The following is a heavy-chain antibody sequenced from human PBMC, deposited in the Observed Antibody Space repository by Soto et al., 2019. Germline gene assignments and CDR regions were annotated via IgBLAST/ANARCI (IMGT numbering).Heavy chain of an antibody. CDR3: ATFYGGDCTTTTCYGDFDY. Sequence: QVQLVQSGAEVKKPGSSVKVSCKASGGIFNRYSVSWVRQAPGQGLEWMGRIIPLFGITNYAQKFQGRVMITADKSTNTAYMEVNGLRSEDTALYYCATFYGGDCTTTTCYGDFDYWGQGTLVNVTS. D-gene: IGHD2-2*01. CDR2: IIPLFGIT. V-gene: IGHV1-69*02. CDR1: GGIFNRYS. J-gene: IGHJ4*02.